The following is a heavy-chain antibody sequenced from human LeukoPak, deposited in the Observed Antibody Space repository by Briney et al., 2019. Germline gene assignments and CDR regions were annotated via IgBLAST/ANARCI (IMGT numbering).Heavy chain of an antibody. D-gene: IGHD3-16*02. Sequence: PGGSLRLSCAVSGFTFSTYAMSWVRQAPGRGLEWVSGICGSGGCTYYADSVKGRFTISRDNSKNTLYLQMNSLRVEDTAVYYCASTPFYDYACGSYRYRGLFDNWGQGTLVSVSS. V-gene: IGHV3-23*01. CDR3: ASTPFYDYACGSYRYRGLFDN. J-gene: IGHJ4*02. CDR1: GFTFSTYA. CDR2: ICGSGGCT.